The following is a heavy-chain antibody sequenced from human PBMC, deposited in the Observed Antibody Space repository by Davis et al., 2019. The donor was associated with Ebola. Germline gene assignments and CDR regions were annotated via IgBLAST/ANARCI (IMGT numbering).Heavy chain of an antibody. CDR2: ISSDSDYI. J-gene: IGHJ6*04. CDR1: GFTFSTYS. CDR3: ARDPNVDTAILYYYYGMDV. D-gene: IGHD5-18*01. Sequence: GESLKIPCAASGFTFSTYSMSWVRQAPGKGLEWVSSISSDSDYIYYADSVKGRFTISRNNAKNTLYLQMNSLRAEDTAVYYCARDPNVDTAILYYYYGMDVWGKGTTVTVSS. V-gene: IGHV3-21*01.